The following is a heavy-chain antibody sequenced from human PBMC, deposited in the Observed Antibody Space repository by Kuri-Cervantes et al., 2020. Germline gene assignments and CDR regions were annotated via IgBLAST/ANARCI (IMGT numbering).Heavy chain of an antibody. Sequence: ASVKVSCKASGYTFTSYGISWVRQAPGQGLEWMGWISAYNGNTNYAQKFQGRVTITADKSTSTAYMELSSLRSEDTAVYYCATITMVQGVIILFDYWGQGTLVTVSS. CDR1: GYTFTSYG. D-gene: IGHD3-10*01. J-gene: IGHJ4*02. CDR3: ATITMVQGVIILFDY. CDR2: ISAYNGNT. V-gene: IGHV1-18*01.